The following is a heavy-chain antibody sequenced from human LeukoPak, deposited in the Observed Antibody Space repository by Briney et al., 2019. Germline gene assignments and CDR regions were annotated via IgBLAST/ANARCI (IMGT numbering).Heavy chain of an antibody. V-gene: IGHV4-59*01. CDR1: GGSISGYY. D-gene: IGHD3-3*01. J-gene: IGHJ4*02. CDR2: MYYSGST. CDR3: VRESEWSGFFVY. Sequence: PSETLSLTCAVSGGSISGYYWSWIRQPPGRGLEWIGYMYYSGSTNYNPSLKSRVTMSVDTSKNQFSLKLSSVTAADAAVYYCVRESEWSGFFVYWGQGTLVTVSS.